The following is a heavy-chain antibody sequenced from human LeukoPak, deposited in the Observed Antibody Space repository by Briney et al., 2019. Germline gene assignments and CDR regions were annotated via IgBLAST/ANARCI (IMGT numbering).Heavy chain of an antibody. CDR1: GFTFSSYS. V-gene: IGHV3-21*01. CDR2: ISSSSSYI. CDR3: ARAYSSSWYGGGPTAVLDY. J-gene: IGHJ4*02. Sequence: GGSLRLSCAASGFTFSSYSKNWVRQAPGKGLEWVSSISSSSSYIYYADSVKGRFTISRDNAKNSLYLQMNSLRAEDTAVYYCARAYSSSWYGGGPTAVLDYWGQGTLVTVSS. D-gene: IGHD6-13*01.